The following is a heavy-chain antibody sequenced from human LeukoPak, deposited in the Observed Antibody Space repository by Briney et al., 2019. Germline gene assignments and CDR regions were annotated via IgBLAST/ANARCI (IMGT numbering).Heavy chain of an antibody. Sequence: GASVKVSCKASGYTFTSYGISWVRQAPGQGLEWMGWISAYNGNTNYAQKLQGRVTMTTDTSTSTAYMELRSLRSDDTAVYYCARDAGRYGSGSYYPSDYWGQGTLVTVSS. J-gene: IGHJ4*02. V-gene: IGHV1-18*01. CDR1: GYTFTSYG. D-gene: IGHD3-10*01. CDR3: ARDAGRYGSGSYYPSDY. CDR2: ISAYNGNT.